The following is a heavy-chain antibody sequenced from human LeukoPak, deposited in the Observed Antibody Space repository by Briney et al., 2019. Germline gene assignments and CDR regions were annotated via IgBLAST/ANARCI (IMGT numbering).Heavy chain of an antibody. CDR3: ARPGYCSGGSCFRYYYYYGMDV. Sequence: GGSLRLSCAASGFTFSSYSMNWVRQAPGKGLEWVSSISSSSSYIYYADSVKGRFTISRDNAKNSLYLQMNSLRAEDTAVYYCARPGYCSGGSCFRYYYYYGMDVWGQGTTVTVSS. CDR1: GFTFSSYS. J-gene: IGHJ6*02. V-gene: IGHV3-21*01. CDR2: ISSSSSYI. D-gene: IGHD2-15*01.